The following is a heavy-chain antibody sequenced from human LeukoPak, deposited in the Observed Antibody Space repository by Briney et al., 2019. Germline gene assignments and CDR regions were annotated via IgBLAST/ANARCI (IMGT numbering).Heavy chain of an antibody. D-gene: IGHD2-21*02. CDR2: INSDGGST. J-gene: IGHJ4*02. Sequence: GGSLRLSCAASGFTFSSYWMHWVRQAPGKGLVWVSRINSDGGSTSYADSVKGRFTISRDNAKNTLYLQMNSLRAEDTAVYYCARSKGDCGGDCTYYFDYWGQGTLVTVSS. V-gene: IGHV3-74*01. CDR3: ARSKGDCGGDCTYYFDY. CDR1: GFTFSSYW.